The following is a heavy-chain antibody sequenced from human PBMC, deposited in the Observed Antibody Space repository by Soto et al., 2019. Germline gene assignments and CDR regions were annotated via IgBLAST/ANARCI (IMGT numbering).Heavy chain of an antibody. Sequence: QVQLVQSGAEVKKPGASVKVSCKASGYTFTSYYMHWVRQAPGQGLEWMGIINPSGGSTSYAQKSQGRVTMTRDTSTSTVYMELSSLRSEDTAVYYCARAHYSYCSGGSCYTFDPWGQGTLVTVSS. J-gene: IGHJ5*02. V-gene: IGHV1-46*03. CDR1: GYTFTSYY. CDR3: ARAHYSYCSGGSCYTFDP. D-gene: IGHD2-15*01. CDR2: INPSGGST.